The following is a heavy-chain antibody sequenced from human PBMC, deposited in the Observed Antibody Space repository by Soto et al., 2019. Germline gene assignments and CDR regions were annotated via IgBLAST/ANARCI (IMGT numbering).Heavy chain of an antibody. Sequence: SETLSLTCTVSGGSISSSSYYWGWIRQPPGKGLEWIGSIYYSGSTYYNPSLKSRVTISVDTSKNQFSLKLSSVTAADTAVCYCARGIEGWYQGRYYYGMDVWGQGTTVTVSS. CDR1: GGSISSSSYY. V-gene: IGHV4-39*07. CDR2: IYYSGST. D-gene: IGHD6-19*01. J-gene: IGHJ6*02. CDR3: ARGIEGWYQGRYYYGMDV.